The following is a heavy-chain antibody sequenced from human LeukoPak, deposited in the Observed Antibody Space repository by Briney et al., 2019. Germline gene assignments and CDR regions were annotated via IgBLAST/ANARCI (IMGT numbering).Heavy chain of an antibody. CDR2: IYGSGST. Sequence: SETLSLTCTVSGGSIRSYWSWIRQPAGKGLEWIGRIYGSGSTNYNPSLKSRVTMSIDTSKNQFSLNLISVTAADTAVYYCARDSGTTGEVKFDPWGQGTLVTVSS. CDR3: ARDSGTTGEVKFDP. V-gene: IGHV4-4*07. J-gene: IGHJ5*02. D-gene: IGHD3-10*01. CDR1: GGSIRSY.